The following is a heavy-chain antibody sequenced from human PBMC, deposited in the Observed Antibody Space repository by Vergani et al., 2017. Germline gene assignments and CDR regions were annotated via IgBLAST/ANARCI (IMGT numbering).Heavy chain of an antibody. J-gene: IGHJ4*02. CDR3: AIQSYYYDSSGLRR. Sequence: QVQLQQWGAGLLKPSETLSLTCAVYGGSFSGYYWSWIRQPPGKGLEWIGEINHSGSTNYNPSLKSRVTISVDTSKNQFSLKLSSVTAADTAVYYCAIQSYYYDSSGLRRWGQGSLVTVS. D-gene: IGHD3-22*01. CDR2: INHSGST. V-gene: IGHV4-34*02. CDR1: GGSFSGYY.